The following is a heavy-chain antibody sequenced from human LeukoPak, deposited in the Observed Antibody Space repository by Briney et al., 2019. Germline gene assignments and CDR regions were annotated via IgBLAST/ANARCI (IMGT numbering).Heavy chain of an antibody. Sequence: ASVKVSCKTSGFSFSGSAVHWVRQAPGQGLEWMGWINPNSGGTNYAQKFQGRVTMTRDTSISTAYMELSRLRSDDTAVYYCARAPVYYDFWSGYYDYWGQGTLVTVSS. J-gene: IGHJ4*02. D-gene: IGHD3-3*01. V-gene: IGHV1-2*02. CDR3: ARAPVYYDFWSGYYDY. CDR1: GFSFSGSA. CDR2: INPNSGGT.